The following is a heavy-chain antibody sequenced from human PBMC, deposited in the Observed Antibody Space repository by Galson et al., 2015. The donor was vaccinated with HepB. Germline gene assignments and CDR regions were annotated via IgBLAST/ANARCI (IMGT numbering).Heavy chain of an antibody. V-gene: IGHV1-69*13. CDR3: ARAVAVAGTGGGYYYYYYGMDV. CDR1: GGTFSSYA. Sequence: SVKVSCKASGGTFSSYAISWVRQAPGQGLEWMGGIIPIFGTANYAQKFQGRVTITADESTSTAYMELSSLRSEDTAVYYCARAVAVAGTGGGYYYYYYGMDVWGQGTTVTVSS. J-gene: IGHJ6*02. CDR2: IIPIFGTA. D-gene: IGHD6-19*01.